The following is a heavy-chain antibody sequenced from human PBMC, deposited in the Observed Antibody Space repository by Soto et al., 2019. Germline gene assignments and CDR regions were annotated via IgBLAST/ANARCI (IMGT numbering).Heavy chain of an antibody. V-gene: IGHV1-8*01. CDR1: GYVFTSYD. CDR2: MNATTGET. CDR3: ERGHSRGKYNQLHSFFQL. Sequence: QAQLEQSGAEVKKPGASVKVSCKASGYVFTSYDIDWVRQAPGQGLEWLGWMNATTGETGYAQKFQGRVAMTRERSMSKVYMELSSLTSDDTAVYYCERGHSRGKYNQLHSFFQLCGQGSLVSVSS. J-gene: IGHJ1*01. D-gene: IGHD3-22*01.